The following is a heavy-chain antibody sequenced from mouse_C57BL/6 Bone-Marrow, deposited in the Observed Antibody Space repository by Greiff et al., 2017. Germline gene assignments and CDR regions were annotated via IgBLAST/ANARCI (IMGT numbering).Heavy chain of an antibody. J-gene: IGHJ4*01. V-gene: IGHV1-19*01. Sequence: VQLQQSGPVLVKPGASVKMSCKASGYTFTDYYMNWVKQSHGKSLEWIGVINPYNGGTSYNQKFKGKATLTVDKSSSTAYMELNSLTSDDAAVYYFAAQASYYAMDYWGQGTSVTVSS. CDR3: AAQASYYAMDY. CDR2: INPYNGGT. D-gene: IGHD3-2*02. CDR1: GYTFTDYY.